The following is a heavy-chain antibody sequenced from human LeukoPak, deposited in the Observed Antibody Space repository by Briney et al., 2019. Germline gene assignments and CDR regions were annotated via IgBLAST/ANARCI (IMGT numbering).Heavy chain of an antibody. CDR1: GFTFSSYE. D-gene: IGHD3-10*01. CDR3: ARYLRITMVRGVIIGWFDP. Sequence: GGSLRLSCAASGFTFSSYEMNWVRQAPGKGLEWVSYISSSGSTIYYADSVKGRFTISRDNAKNSLYLQMNSLRAEDTAVHYCARYLRITMVRGVIIGWFDPWGQGTLVTVSS. V-gene: IGHV3-48*03. J-gene: IGHJ5*02. CDR2: ISSSGSTI.